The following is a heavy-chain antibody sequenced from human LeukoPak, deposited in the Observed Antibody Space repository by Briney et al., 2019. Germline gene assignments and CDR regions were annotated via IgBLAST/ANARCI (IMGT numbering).Heavy chain of an antibody. D-gene: IGHD5-12*01. CDR3: ARDSYDQVATITWGWYFDY. J-gene: IGHJ4*02. CDR2: IIPIFGTA. CDR1: GGTFSSYA. V-gene: IGHV1-69*13. Sequence: ASVKVSCKASGGTFSSYAFSWVRQAPGQGLEWMGGIIPIFGTANYAQKFQGRVTITADESTSTAYMELSSLRSEDTAVYYCARDSYDQVATITWGWYFDYWGQGTLVTVSS.